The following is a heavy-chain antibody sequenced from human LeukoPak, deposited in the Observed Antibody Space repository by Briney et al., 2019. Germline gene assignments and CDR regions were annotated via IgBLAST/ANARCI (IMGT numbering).Heavy chain of an antibody. D-gene: IGHD3-3*01. CDR3: ASRPYDFWSGYPTYYFDY. CDR1: GGTFSSYA. J-gene: IGHJ4*02. CDR2: IIPIFGTA. V-gene: IGHV1-69*13. Sequence: GASVKVSCKASGGTFSSYAISWVRQAPGQGLEWMGGIIPIFGTANYAQKFQGRVTITADESTSTAYMELSSLRSEDTAVYYCASRPYDFWSGYPTYYFDYWGQGTLVTLSS.